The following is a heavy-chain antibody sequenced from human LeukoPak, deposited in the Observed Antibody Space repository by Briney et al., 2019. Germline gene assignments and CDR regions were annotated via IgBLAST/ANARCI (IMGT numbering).Heavy chain of an antibody. CDR3: ARANHPTYYDSSGYYQDY. Sequence: PGGSLRLSCAASGFTFSSYWMRWVRQDPGKGLVWVSRISSDGSGTSYADSVKGRFTISRDNAKNTLYLQMNSLRAEDTGVYYCARANHPTYYDSSGYYQDYWGQGTLVTVSS. V-gene: IGHV3-74*01. D-gene: IGHD3-22*01. CDR2: ISSDGSGT. J-gene: IGHJ4*02. CDR1: GFTFSSYW.